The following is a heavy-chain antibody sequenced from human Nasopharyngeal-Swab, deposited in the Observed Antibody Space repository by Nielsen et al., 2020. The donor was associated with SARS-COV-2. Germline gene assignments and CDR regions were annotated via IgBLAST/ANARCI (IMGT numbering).Heavy chain of an antibody. J-gene: IGHJ4*02. CDR3: AREKGFGELLWDY. D-gene: IGHD3-10*01. V-gene: IGHV1-18*01. CDR2: ISAYNGNT. Sequence: ASVKVSCNASGYTFTSYGIIWVLQAPGQELEWMGWISAYNGNTNYAQKLQGRVTMTTDTSTSTAYMELRSLRSDDTAVYYCAREKGFGELLWDYWGQGTLVTVSS. CDR1: GYTFTSYG.